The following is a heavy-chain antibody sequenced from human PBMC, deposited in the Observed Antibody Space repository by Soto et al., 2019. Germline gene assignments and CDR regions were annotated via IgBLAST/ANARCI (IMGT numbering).Heavy chain of an antibody. CDR1: GFTFRNYG. V-gene: IGHV3-23*01. J-gene: IGHJ4*02. Sequence: EVQLLESGGGLVQPGKSLRLSCAASGFTFRNYGMSCVRQAPGKGLEWVSSISGSGTATYYADSVRGRFTISRDNSRNTLYVEMNNLGVEDTAIYYCARDQGTSYGLYYFDNWGQGTLVTVSS. CDR2: ISGSGTAT. D-gene: IGHD5-18*01. CDR3: ARDQGTSYGLYYFDN.